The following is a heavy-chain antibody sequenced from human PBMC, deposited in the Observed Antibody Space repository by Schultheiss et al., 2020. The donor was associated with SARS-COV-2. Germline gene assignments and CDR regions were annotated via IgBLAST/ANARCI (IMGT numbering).Heavy chain of an antibody. J-gene: IGHJ6*02. CDR2: ISYDGSNK. CDR1: GFTFSSYG. Sequence: GESLKISCAASGFTFSSYGMHWVRQAPGKGLEWVAVISYDGSNKYYADSVKGRFTISRDNAKNSLYLQMNSLRAEDTAVYYCARERPYQLLPIGTYGMDVWGQGTTVTVSS. V-gene: IGHV3-30*03. D-gene: IGHD2-2*01. CDR3: ARERPYQLLPIGTYGMDV.